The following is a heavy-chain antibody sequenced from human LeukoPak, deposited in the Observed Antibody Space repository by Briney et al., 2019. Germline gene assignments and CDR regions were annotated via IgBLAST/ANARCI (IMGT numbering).Heavy chain of an antibody. D-gene: IGHD3-22*01. CDR3: ARADTYYYDSSGYYSPFDY. Sequence: GRSLRLSCAASGFTFSSYAMHWVRQAPGKGLEWVAVISYDGSNKYYADSVKGRFTISRDNSKNTLYLQMNSLRAEDTAVYYCARADTYYYDSSGYYSPFDYWGQGTLVTVSS. CDR1: GFTFSSYA. V-gene: IGHV3-30*14. CDR2: ISYDGSNK. J-gene: IGHJ4*02.